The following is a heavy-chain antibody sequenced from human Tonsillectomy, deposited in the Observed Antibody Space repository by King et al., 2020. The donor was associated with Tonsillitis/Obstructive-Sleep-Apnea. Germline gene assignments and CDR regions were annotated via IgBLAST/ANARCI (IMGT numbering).Heavy chain of an antibody. V-gene: IGHV3-33*01. J-gene: IGHJ5*02. D-gene: IGHD6-19*01. Sequence: VQLVESGGGVVQPGRSRRLSCAASGFTFSSYGMHWVRQAPGKGLEWVAVIWYDGSNKYYADSVKGRFTISRDNSKNTLYLQMNSLRAEDTAVYYCARVDSSGWPNWFDPWGQGTLVTVSS. CDR1: GFTFSSYG. CDR3: ARVDSSGWPNWFDP. CDR2: IWYDGSNK.